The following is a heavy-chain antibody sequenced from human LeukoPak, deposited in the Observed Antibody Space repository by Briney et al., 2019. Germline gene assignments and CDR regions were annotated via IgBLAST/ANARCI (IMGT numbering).Heavy chain of an antibody. CDR2: IIVGSGQT. CDR3: AAGDTLVRGVIIPFAP. CDR1: GFTLIKSA. V-gene: IGHV1-58*01. D-gene: IGHD3-10*01. Sequence: GTSVEVSCKASGFTLIKSAVQWVRQARGQRLEWVGWIIVGSGQTRYAQKFQERVTITRDMSTSTAFLELSSLRSEDSAVYYCAAGDTLVRGVIIPFAPWGQGTLVTVSS. J-gene: IGHJ5*02.